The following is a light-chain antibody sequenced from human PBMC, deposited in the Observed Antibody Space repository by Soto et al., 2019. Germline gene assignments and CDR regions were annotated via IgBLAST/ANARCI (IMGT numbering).Light chain of an antibody. CDR2: EVN. CDR3: SSYGGYNNVV. CDR1: SCDVGGYNY. J-gene: IGLJ1*01. Sequence: QSVLTQPPSASGSPGQSVTISCTGTSCDVGGYNYVSWFQQHPGKAPKLIIHEVNQRPSGVPDRFSGSTSGNTASLTVSGLQAEDEGTYYCSSYGGYNNVVFGTGTKVTVL. V-gene: IGLV2-8*01.